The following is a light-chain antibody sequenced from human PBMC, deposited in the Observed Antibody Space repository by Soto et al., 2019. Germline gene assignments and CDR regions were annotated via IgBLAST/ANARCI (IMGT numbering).Light chain of an antibody. Sequence: QSALTQPASVSGAPGQSITLYCTGTFNDVGGFDYVSWYQHHPGKAPKLLIYEVRNRPSGASNRFSGSRSGKTASLTISGLQAEDEADYYCSSYTSTNTMVFGTGTKVTVL. J-gene: IGLJ1*01. V-gene: IGLV2-14*01. CDR3: SSYTSTNTMV. CDR1: FNDVGGFDY. CDR2: EVR.